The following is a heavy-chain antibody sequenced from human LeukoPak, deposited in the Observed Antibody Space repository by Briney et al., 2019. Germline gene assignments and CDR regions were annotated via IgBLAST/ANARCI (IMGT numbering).Heavy chain of an antibody. CDR3: ARDSPAIAVALDY. J-gene: IGHJ4*02. V-gene: IGHV3-21*01. Sequence: VGPLRLSCAASGFTFSTYNMNWVRQAPGKGLEWVSSISGSSSYIYYADSVKGRFSISRDNAKNSLYLQMNSLRAEDTAVYYCARDSPAIAVALDYWGQGTLVTVSS. CDR1: GFTFSTYN. CDR2: ISGSSSYI. D-gene: IGHD6-19*01.